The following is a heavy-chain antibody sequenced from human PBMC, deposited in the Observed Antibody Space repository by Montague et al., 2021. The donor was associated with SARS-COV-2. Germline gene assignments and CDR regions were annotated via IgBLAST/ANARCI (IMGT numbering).Heavy chain of an antibody. CDR3: AKPYYYDSSGYSDY. Sequence: SLRLSCAASGFTFSSYAINWVRQAPGKGLEWVAVIYSGGSSTYYTDSVKGRFTISRDNPKNTLYLQMNSLRAEDTAVYYCAKPYYYDSSGYSDYWGQGTLVTVSS. J-gene: IGHJ4*02. V-gene: IGHV3-23*03. CDR1: GFTFSSYA. CDR2: IYSGGSST. D-gene: IGHD3-22*01.